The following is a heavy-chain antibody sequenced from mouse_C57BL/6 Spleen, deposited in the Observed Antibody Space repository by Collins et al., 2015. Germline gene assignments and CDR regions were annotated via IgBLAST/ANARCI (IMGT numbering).Heavy chain of an antibody. CDR3: TRSLLRPFAY. V-gene: IGHV6-6*02. D-gene: IGHD1-2*01. CDR2: IRLKSNNYAT. Sequence: LEESGGGLVQPGGSMKLSCVASGFTFSNYWMNWVRQSPEKGLEWVAEIRLKSNNYATHYAESVKGRFTISRDDSKSSVYLQMNNLRAEDTGIYYCTRSLLRPFAYWGQGTLVTVSA. J-gene: IGHJ3*01. CDR1: GFTFSNYW.